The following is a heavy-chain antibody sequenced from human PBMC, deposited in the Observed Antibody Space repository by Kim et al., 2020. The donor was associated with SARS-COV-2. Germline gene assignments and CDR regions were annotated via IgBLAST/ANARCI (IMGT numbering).Heavy chain of an antibody. D-gene: IGHD4-17*01. CDR2: INRDGSQK. J-gene: IGHJ6*01. Sequence: GGSLRLSCVASGFTFSRSRMSWVRQAPGKALEWVANINRDGSQKYNVGSVKGRFIISRDNAKNSLSLQMNNLRVEDTGVYYCAREGGDDFSSPANLWG. CDR3: AREGGDDFSSPANL. V-gene: IGHV3-7*01. CDR1: GFTFSRSR.